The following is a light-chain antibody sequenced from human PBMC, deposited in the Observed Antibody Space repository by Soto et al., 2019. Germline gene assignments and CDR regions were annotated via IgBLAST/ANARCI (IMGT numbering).Light chain of an antibody. Sequence: EIVLTQSPGTLSLSPGERATLSCRASQSVSNSFLAWYQQKPGQAPRLLIYGASSRATGVPDRFSGSGSGTDFTLIIRGLEDEDFVMYYCQQYGSSPPTTFGQGTKVEIK. V-gene: IGKV3-20*01. J-gene: IGKJ1*01. CDR1: QSVSNSF. CDR3: QQYGSSPPTT. CDR2: GAS.